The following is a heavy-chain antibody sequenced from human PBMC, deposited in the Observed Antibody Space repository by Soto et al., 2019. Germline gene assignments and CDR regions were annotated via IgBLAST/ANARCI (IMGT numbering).Heavy chain of an antibody. Sequence: PGGSLRLSCAASGFTFSDYYMSWIRQAPGKGLEWVTYISSSSSYTNYADSVKDRFTISRDNAKNSLYLQMNSLRAEDTAVYYCARADYDFWSGLGTAAYYYGMDVWGQGTTVTVSS. D-gene: IGHD3-3*01. J-gene: IGHJ6*02. CDR3: ARADYDFWSGLGTAAYYYGMDV. V-gene: IGHV3-11*06. CDR2: ISSSSSYT. CDR1: GFTFSDYY.